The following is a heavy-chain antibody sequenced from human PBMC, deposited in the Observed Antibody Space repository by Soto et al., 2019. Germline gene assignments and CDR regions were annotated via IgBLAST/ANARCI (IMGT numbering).Heavy chain of an antibody. CDR3: ASHVPGSRFDP. J-gene: IGHJ5*02. CDR2: INPNKGAT. V-gene: IGHV1-2*02. Sequence: QVQLVQSGAEVKKPGASVKVSCKAPRYIFTAYFMHWVRQAPGQGLGWLGWINPNKGATQYGLSFQGRVTMTRDTSNSTAYMELSSLRTDDTAIYYCASHVPGSRFDPWGQGTLLIVSS. D-gene: IGHD3-10*01. CDR1: RYIFTAYF.